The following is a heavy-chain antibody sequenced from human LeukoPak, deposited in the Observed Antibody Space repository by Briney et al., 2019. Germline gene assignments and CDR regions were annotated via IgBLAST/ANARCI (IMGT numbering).Heavy chain of an antibody. Sequence: SETLSLTCTVSSGSISTSNYYWSWIRQPPGKGLEWIGYIYYSGSTNYNPSLKSRVTISVDTSKNQFSLKLSSVTAADTAVYYCASMGAYCGGDCHFDIWGQGTMVTVSS. V-gene: IGHV4-61*01. CDR3: ASMGAYCGGDCHFDI. CDR2: IYYSGST. CDR1: SGSISTSNYY. D-gene: IGHD2-21*02. J-gene: IGHJ3*02.